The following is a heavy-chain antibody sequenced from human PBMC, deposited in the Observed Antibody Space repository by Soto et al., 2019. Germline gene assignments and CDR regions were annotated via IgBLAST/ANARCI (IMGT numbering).Heavy chain of an antibody. CDR1: GGTFSSYA. D-gene: IGHD4-4*01. CDR3: ATLDDYSNYRAAAFDI. Sequence: ASVKVSCKASGGTFSSYAISWVRQAPGQWLEWMGGIIPIFGTANYAQKFQGRVTITADESTSTAYMELSSLRSEDTAVYYCATLDDYSNYRAAAFDIWGQGTMVTVSS. CDR2: IIPIFGTA. J-gene: IGHJ3*02. V-gene: IGHV1-69*13.